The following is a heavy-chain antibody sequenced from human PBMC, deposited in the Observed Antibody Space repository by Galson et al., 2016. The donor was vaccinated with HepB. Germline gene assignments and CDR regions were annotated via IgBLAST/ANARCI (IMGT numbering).Heavy chain of an antibody. Sequence: SLRLSCAASGFTFSSFGMHWVRQAPGKGLEWVAVISYDGSNKYYADSVKGRFTISRDNSKSTLYLQMSSLRAEDTAVYYCARVRFSSDSYLDGYLDYWGQGTLVTVSS. D-gene: IGHD6-19*01. CDR3: ARVRFSSDSYLDGYLDY. CDR2: ISYDGSNK. V-gene: IGHV3-30*03. CDR1: GFTFSSFG. J-gene: IGHJ4*02.